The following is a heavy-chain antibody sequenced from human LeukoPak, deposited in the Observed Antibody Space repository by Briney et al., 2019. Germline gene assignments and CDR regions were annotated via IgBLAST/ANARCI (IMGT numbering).Heavy chain of an antibody. CDR2: IHHGGST. Sequence: SETLSLTCAVSAYSISSGYYWGWIRQPPGKGLEWIGSIHHGGSTYYNPPLKSRITISIDRSKNQFSLKLNSVTAADSAVYYCATNVTYSFDNWGQGTLVTVSS. D-gene: IGHD2-21*02. CDR1: AYSISSGYY. V-gene: IGHV4-38-2*01. J-gene: IGHJ4*02. CDR3: ATNVTYSFDN.